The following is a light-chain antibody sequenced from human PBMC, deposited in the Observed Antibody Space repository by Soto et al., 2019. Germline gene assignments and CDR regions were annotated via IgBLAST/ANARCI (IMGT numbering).Light chain of an antibody. J-gene: IGLJ1*01. V-gene: IGLV2-23*02. Sequence: QSALTQPASVSGSPGQSITISCTGTSRDVGSYNLVSWYQQHPGKAPKLMIYDVRKRPSGVSNRFSGSKSDNTASLTISGLQAEDEADYYCCSYAGSSTNYVFGTGTKVTVL. CDR3: CSYAGSSTNYV. CDR1: SRDVGSYNL. CDR2: DVR.